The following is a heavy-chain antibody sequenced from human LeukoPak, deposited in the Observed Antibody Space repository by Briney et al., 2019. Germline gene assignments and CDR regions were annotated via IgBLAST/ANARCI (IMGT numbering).Heavy chain of an antibody. D-gene: IGHD6-13*01. V-gene: IGHV3-48*01. J-gene: IGHJ4*02. CDR1: GFTFSSYS. CDR3: ARESSSSWRDFDY. Sequence: GGSLRLSCAASGFTFSSYSMNWVRQAPGKGLEWVSYISSSSSTIYYADSVKGRFAISRDNAKNSLYLQMNSLRAEDTAVYYCARESSSSWRDFDYWGQGTLVTVSS. CDR2: ISSSSSTI.